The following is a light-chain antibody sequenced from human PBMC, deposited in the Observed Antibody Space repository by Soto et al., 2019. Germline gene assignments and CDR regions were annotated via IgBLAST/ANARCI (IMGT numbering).Light chain of an antibody. V-gene: IGKV3-20*01. CDR3: QQYNNWPLT. CDR2: GAS. J-gene: IGKJ5*01. CDR1: QSVGSSY. Sequence: EIVLTQSPGTLSLSPGERATLSCRASQSVGSSYIAWYQQKPGQAPRLLIYGASNRATGIPARFSGSGSGTDFTLTISSLQSEDFAVYYCQQYNNWPLTFGQGTRLEIK.